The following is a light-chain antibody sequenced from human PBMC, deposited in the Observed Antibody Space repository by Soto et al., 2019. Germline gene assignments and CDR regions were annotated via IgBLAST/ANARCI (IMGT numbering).Light chain of an antibody. Sequence: SALTKPASVSGSPGQSITISCTGTSSDVGGYNYVSWYQQHPPKAPKLMIYDVSNRPSGVSDRFSGSKSGNTASLTISGLQAEDEADYYCYSYTTSSTYVFGTGTKVTVL. CDR3: YSYTTSSTYV. CDR2: DVS. CDR1: SSDVGGYNY. J-gene: IGLJ1*01. V-gene: IGLV2-14*01.